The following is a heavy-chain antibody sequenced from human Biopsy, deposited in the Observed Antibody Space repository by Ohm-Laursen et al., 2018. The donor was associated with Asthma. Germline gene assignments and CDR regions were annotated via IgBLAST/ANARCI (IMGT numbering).Heavy chain of an antibody. V-gene: IGHV3-30*18. CDR1: GFTFSNYG. CDR3: AKEVFPGWELRRGPDS. CDR2: ISFDGSNK. Sequence: SLRLSCAASGFTFSNYGMHWVRQAPGKGLEWVAVISFDGSNKDFADSVKGRFTISRDNSKNTMYLEMNSPRAEDTAVYFCAKEVFPGWELRRGPDSWGQGTLVTVSS. J-gene: IGHJ4*02. D-gene: IGHD1-26*01.